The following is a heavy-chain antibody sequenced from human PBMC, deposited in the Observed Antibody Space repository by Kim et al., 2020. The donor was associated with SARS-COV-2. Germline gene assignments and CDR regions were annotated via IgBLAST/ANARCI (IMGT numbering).Heavy chain of an antibody. Sequence: GGSLRLSCAASGFTFSSYEMNWVRQAPGKGLEWVSYISSSGGSIYYADAVKGRFTISIDNAKNSLYLQMNSMRAEDTAVYYCARDFGLKWLVMISGYGMEIWGQGTTVTVSS. D-gene: IGHD6-19*01. CDR3: ARDFGLKWLVMISGYGMEI. V-gene: IGHV3-48*03. CDR1: GFTFSSYE. J-gene: IGHJ6*02. CDR2: ISSSGGSI.